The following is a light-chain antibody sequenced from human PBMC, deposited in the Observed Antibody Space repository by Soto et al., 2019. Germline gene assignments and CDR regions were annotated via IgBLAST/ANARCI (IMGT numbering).Light chain of an antibody. V-gene: IGKV1-17*01. Sequence: DIQMTQSPSSLSASVGDRVTITCRASQSIRNDLGWYQQKSGKAPRRLIYAASTLQTGVPSRFSGSGSGREFTLTISGLQPEDFATYYCLHQNSYLALSFGGGTKVEL. J-gene: IGKJ4*01. CDR1: QSIRND. CDR3: LHQNSYLALS. CDR2: AAS.